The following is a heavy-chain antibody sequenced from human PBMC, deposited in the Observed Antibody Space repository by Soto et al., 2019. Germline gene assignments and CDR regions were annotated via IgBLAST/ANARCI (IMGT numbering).Heavy chain of an antibody. CDR1: GYTFTSYY. CDR3: AREPDTAIYYYYGMDV. Sequence: ASVKVSCKASGYTFTSYYMHWVRQAPGQGLEWMGIINPSGGSTSYAQKFQGRVTMTRDTSTSTVYMELSSLRSEDTAVYYCAREPDTAIYYYYGMDVWGKGTTVTVSS. D-gene: IGHD5-18*01. J-gene: IGHJ6*04. CDR2: INPSGGST. V-gene: IGHV1-46*01.